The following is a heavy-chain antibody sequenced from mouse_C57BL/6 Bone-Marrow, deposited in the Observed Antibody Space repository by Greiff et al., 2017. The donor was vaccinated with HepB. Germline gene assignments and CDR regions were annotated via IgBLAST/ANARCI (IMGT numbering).Heavy chain of an antibody. J-gene: IGHJ3*01. V-gene: IGHV1-64*01. Sequence: VQLQQPGAELVKPGASVKLSCKASGYTFTSYWMHWVKQRPGQGLEWIGMIHPNSGSTNYNEKFKSKATLTVDKSSSTAYMQLSSRTSEDSAVYYCARWGDGSSPSWFAYWGQGTLVTVSA. D-gene: IGHD1-1*01. CDR2: IHPNSGST. CDR3: ARWGDGSSPSWFAY. CDR1: GYTFTSYW.